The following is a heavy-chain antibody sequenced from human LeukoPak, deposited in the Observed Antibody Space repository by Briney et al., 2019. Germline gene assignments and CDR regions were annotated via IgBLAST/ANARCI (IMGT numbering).Heavy chain of an antibody. CDR2: IIPIFGTA. D-gene: IGHD4-17*01. V-gene: IGHV1-69*01. CDR1: GGTFSSYA. CDR3: ARDPPGVKGDYNYQFDY. J-gene: IGHJ4*02. Sequence: ASVKVSCKASGGTFSSYAISWVRQAPGQGLEWMGGIIPIFGTANYAQKFQGRVTITADESTSTAYMELSSLRSEDTAVYYCARDPPGVKGDYNYQFDYWGQGTLVTVSS.